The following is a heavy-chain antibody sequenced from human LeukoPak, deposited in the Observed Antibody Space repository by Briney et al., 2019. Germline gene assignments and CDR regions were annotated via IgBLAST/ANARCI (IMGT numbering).Heavy chain of an antibody. CDR3: ARGGNTWDDYCYMDV. Sequence: PSETLSLTCSVSGGSISNVYWSWIRQPPGKELEWIGYISNSGSTDYNPSLQSRVTISVDTSKNQISLKLSSVTAADTAVYYCARGGNTWDDYCYMDVWGKGTTVTVSS. CDR1: GGSISNVY. V-gene: IGHV4-59*01. J-gene: IGHJ6*03. D-gene: IGHD1-26*01. CDR2: ISNSGST.